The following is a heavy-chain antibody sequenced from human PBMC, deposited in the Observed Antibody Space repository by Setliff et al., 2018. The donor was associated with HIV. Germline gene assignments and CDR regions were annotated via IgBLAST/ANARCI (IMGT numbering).Heavy chain of an antibody. CDR3: ARDLGVATHGDSGQVLYYHYMDV. V-gene: IGHV3-11*04. CDR2: ISDSGNTI. J-gene: IGHJ6*03. CDR1: GFTFSDHY. D-gene: IGHD4-17*01. Sequence: GSLRLSCAASGFTFSDHYMDWVRQAPGKGLEWVSYISDSGNTISYADSVKGRFTISRDNAKNSLFLEMNSLRAEDTALYFCARDLGVATHGDSGQVLYYHYMDVWGKGTMVTVSS.